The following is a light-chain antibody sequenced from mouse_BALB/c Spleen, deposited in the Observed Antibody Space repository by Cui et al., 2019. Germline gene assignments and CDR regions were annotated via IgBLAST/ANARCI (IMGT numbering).Light chain of an antibody. V-gene: IGKV17-127*01. Sequence: ETTVSWSTAFLSVATGEKVTIRFITSTDIDDDMNWYQQKPGEPPKPLISVGNTLRPGVPSRFYSSGYGTDFFFTIEHTLTEDVADYYCLAIDYMPYTFGGGTKLEIK. CDR3: LAIDYMPYT. CDR1: TDIDDD. J-gene: IGKJ2*01. CDR2: VGN.